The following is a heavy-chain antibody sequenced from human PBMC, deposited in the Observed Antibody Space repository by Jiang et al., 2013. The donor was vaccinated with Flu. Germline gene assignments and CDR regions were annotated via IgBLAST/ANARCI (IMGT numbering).Heavy chain of an antibody. D-gene: IGHD1-26*01. Sequence: GFDPEDGETIYAQKFQGRVTMTEDTSTDTAYMELSSLRSEDTAVYYCATMNLRGGATGWFDPWGQGTLVTVSS. CDR2: FDPEDGET. V-gene: IGHV1-24*01. CDR3: ATMNLRGGATGWFDP. J-gene: IGHJ5*02.